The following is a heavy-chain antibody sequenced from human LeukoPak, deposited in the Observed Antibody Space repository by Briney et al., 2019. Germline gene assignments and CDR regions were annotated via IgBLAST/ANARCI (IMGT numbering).Heavy chain of an antibody. CDR1: GGSISSDSYY. CDR2: FYTSGST. CDR3: AKDSSTWGNLAGHFDS. D-gene: IGHD6-13*01. Sequence: SETLSLTCTVSGGSISSDSYYWNWIRQPAGKGLEWIGRFYTSGSTNYNPSLKSRVSMSVDTSKNQFSLKLSSVTAADTAVYYCAKDSSTWGNLAGHFDSWGQGTLVTVSS. J-gene: IGHJ4*02. V-gene: IGHV4-61*02.